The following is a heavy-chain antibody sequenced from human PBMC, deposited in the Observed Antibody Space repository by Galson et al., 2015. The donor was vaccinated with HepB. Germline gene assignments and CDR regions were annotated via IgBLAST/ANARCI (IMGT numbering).Heavy chain of an antibody. V-gene: IGHV3-11*06. CDR3: AREATMVRGVILGAFDI. CDR2: ISSSSSYT. J-gene: IGHJ3*02. D-gene: IGHD3-10*01. Sequence: SLRLSCAASGFTFSDYYMSWIRQAPGKGLEWVSYISSSSSYTNYADSVKGRFTISRDNAKNSLYLQMNSLRAEDTAVYYCAREATMVRGVILGAFDIWGQGTMVTVSS. CDR1: GFTFSDYY.